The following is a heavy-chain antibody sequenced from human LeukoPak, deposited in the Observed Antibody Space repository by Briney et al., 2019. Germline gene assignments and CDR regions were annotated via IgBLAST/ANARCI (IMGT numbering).Heavy chain of an antibody. J-gene: IGHJ4*02. D-gene: IGHD3-22*01. CDR2: IAYDESRQ. CDR1: GFTFSRHG. Sequence: GGSLRLSCAASGFTFSRHGMHWVRLAPGKGLEWVAFIAYDESRQTYADSVKGRFSISRDNSKNMVWLQMNSLRAEDTAVYCCARFTGGDSSGYYESWGQGTLVTVSS. V-gene: IGHV3-33*05. CDR3: ARFTGGDSSGYYES.